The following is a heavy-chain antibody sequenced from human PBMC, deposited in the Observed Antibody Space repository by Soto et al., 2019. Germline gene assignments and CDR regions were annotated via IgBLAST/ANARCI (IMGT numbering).Heavy chain of an antibody. CDR3: AREVGMIVVVPAAIPGSIDY. V-gene: IGHV6-1*01. CDR2: TYYRSKWYN. J-gene: IGHJ4*02. Sequence: QTLSLPCAISGDSVSSNSAAWNWIRQSPSRGLEWLGRTYYRSKWYNDYAVSVKSRITINPDTSKNQFSLQLNSVTPEDTAVYYCAREVGMIVVVPAAIPGSIDYWGQGTLVTVSS. D-gene: IGHD2-2*02. CDR1: GDSVSSNSAA.